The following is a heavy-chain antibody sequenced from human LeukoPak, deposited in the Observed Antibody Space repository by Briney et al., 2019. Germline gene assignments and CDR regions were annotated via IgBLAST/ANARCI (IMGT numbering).Heavy chain of an antibody. D-gene: IGHD5-24*01. Sequence: PGGSLRLSCAASGFTFSSYGMHRVRQAPGRGLEWVAVIWYDGSNKYYADSVKGRFTISRDNSKNTLYLQMNSLRAEDTAVYYYARGRGMATIEPRPRYYFDYWGQGTLVTVSS. CDR2: IWYDGSNK. CDR1: GFTFSSYG. J-gene: IGHJ4*02. V-gene: IGHV3-33*01. CDR3: ARGRGMATIEPRPRYYFDY.